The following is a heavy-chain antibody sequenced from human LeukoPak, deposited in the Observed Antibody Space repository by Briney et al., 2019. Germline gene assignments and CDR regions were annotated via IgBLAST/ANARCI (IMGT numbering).Heavy chain of an antibody. CDR2: INESGGNT. J-gene: IGHJ4*02. CDR3: AKDSWDRWQDH. V-gene: IGHV3-23*01. D-gene: IGHD1-26*01. Sequence: GGSLRLSCAASGFTFSTYAMSWVRQAPGKGLEWVSGINESGGNTHYADSVKGRFTISRDNPKNTLYLQMKSLRAEDTAIYYCAKDSWDRWQDHWGQGTLVTVSS. CDR1: GFTFSTYA.